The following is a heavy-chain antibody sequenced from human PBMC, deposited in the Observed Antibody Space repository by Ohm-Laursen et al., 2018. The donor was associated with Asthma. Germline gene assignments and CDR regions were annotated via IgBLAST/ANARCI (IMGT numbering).Heavy chain of an antibody. J-gene: IGHJ6*02. CDR3: ARASNYCSSTSCPYYGMDV. CDR1: GDSISSGNNY. D-gene: IGHD2-2*01. Sequence: TLSLTCTVSGDSISSGNNYWSWIRQHPGKGLEWIGYIYYSGITYSNPSLRSRVSISVDTSKNQFSLKLSSVTAADTAVYYCARASNYCSSTSCPYYGMDVWGQGTTVTVSS. V-gene: IGHV4-31*03. CDR2: IYYSGIT.